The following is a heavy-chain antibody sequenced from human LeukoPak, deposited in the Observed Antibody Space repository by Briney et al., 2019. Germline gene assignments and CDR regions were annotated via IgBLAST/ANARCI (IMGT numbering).Heavy chain of an antibody. CDR2: ISWNSGSI. J-gene: IGHJ4*02. D-gene: IGHD1-26*01. V-gene: IGHV3-9*01. CDR1: GFTFDDYA. CDR3: AKAVQGIVGATWYYFDY. Sequence: GGSLSLSCAASGFTFDDYAMHWVRQAPGKGLEWVSGISWNSGSIGYADSVKGRFTISRDNAKNSLYLQMNSLRAEDTALYYCAKAVQGIVGATWYYFDYWGQGTLVTVSS.